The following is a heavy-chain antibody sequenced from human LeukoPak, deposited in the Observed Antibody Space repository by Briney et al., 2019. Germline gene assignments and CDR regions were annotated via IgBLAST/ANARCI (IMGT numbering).Heavy chain of an antibody. Sequence: SVKVSCKASGFTFTSSSVQWVRQARGQRLEWIGWIVVGSGNTHYAQKFQERVTITRDMSTSTAYMELRSLRPEDTAVYYCAAGPSYRFDYWGQGTLVTVSS. J-gene: IGHJ4*02. CDR3: AAGPSYRFDY. CDR2: IVVGSGNT. V-gene: IGHV1-58*01. CDR1: GFTFTSSS. D-gene: IGHD5-12*01.